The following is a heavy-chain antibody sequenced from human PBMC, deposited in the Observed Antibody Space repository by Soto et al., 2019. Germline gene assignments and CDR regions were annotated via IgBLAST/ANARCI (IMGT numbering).Heavy chain of an antibody. D-gene: IGHD6-13*01. V-gene: IGHV3-49*04. Sequence: PGGSLRLSCTASGFTFGDYAMSWVRQAPGKGLEWVGFIRSKAYGGTTEYAASVKGRFTISRDDSKSIAYLQMNSLKTEDTAVYYCTILSSSWFYFDYWGQGTLVTV. CDR1: GFTFGDYA. CDR2: IRSKAYGGTT. CDR3: TILSSSWFYFDY. J-gene: IGHJ4*02.